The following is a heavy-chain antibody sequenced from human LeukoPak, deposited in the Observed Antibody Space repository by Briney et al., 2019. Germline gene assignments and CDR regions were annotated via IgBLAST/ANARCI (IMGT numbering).Heavy chain of an antibody. V-gene: IGHV1-2*02. CDR2: INPNSGGT. D-gene: IGHD4-23*01. Sequence: ASVKVSCKASGYTFTGYYMHWVRQAPGQGLEWMGWINPNSGGTNYAQKFQGRVTMTRDTSISTAYMELSRLRSDDTAVYYCARFGDYGGTLEYYFDYWGKGTLVTVSS. CDR3: ARFGDYGGTLEYYFDY. CDR1: GYTFTGYY. J-gene: IGHJ4*02.